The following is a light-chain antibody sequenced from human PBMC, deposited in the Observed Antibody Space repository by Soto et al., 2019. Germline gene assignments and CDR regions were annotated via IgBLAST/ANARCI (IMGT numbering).Light chain of an antibody. V-gene: IGKV3-15*01. J-gene: IGKJ1*01. CDR2: MAS. CDR3: QQYDDWPPGT. CDR1: ESVSRY. Sequence: DIVMTQSPATLSVKTGERVTISCGASESVSRYLAWYQQKPGQAPMLLIYMASTFYSGIPARFMGSGSGTEFTPTTSSLQSEDFVVYYCQQYDDWPPGTFGQGTRVDIK.